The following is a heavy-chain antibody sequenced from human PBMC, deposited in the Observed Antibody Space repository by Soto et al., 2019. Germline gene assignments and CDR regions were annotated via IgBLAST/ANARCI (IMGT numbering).Heavy chain of an antibody. Sequence: ASVKVSCKASGYTFTSYGISWVRQAPGQGLEWMGWISAYNGNTNYAQKLQGRVTMTTDTSTSTAYMELRSLRSDDTAVYYCARDREYGGNSGGAAFDIWGQGPMVTVSS. D-gene: IGHD2-21*02. CDR3: ARDREYGGNSGGAAFDI. J-gene: IGHJ3*02. CDR2: ISAYNGNT. V-gene: IGHV1-18*04. CDR1: GYTFTSYG.